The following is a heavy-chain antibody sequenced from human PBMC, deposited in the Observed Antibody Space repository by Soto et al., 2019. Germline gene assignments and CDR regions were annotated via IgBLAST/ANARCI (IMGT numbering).Heavy chain of an antibody. V-gene: IGHV3-23*01. CDR1: GFTFSTYA. CDR2: ISVSGART. J-gene: IGHJ4*02. CDR3: AKAGAEDSYESSGYFDK. Sequence: PGGSLRLSCAASGFTFSTYAMTWVREAPGKGLEWVSTISVSGARTYYADSVKGRFTISRDNSENTLYLQMKSLRAEDTAADYCAKAGAEDSYESSGYFDKWGPGTLVTVSS. D-gene: IGHD3-22*01.